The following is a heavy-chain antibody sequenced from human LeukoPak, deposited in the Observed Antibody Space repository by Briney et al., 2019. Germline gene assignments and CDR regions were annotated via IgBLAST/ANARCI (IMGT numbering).Heavy chain of an antibody. Sequence: ASVKVAFQASGYTFTSYYMHWVRQTPGQGLEWMGIINPSDGSTSYAQKVKGRVTMTRDTSTSTVYMELSSLRSEDTAVYYCARGRGYYGSESSSRGMDVWGKGTTVTVSS. CDR3: ARGRGYYGSESSSRGMDV. D-gene: IGHD3-10*01. V-gene: IGHV1-46*01. CDR2: INPSDGST. J-gene: IGHJ6*04. CDR1: GYTFTSYY.